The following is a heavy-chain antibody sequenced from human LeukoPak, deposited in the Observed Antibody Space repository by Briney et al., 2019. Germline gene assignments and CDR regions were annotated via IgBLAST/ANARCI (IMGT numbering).Heavy chain of an antibody. CDR3: ARTQGYCSSTSCYEDY. Sequence: GGSLRLSCAASGFIFSDHYMSWIRQAPGKGLEWVANIKQDGSEKYYVDSVKGRFTISRDNAKNSLYLQMNSLRAEDTAVYYCARTQGYCSSTSCYEDYWGQGTLVTVSS. D-gene: IGHD2-2*01. CDR2: IKQDGSEK. V-gene: IGHV3-7*01. J-gene: IGHJ4*02. CDR1: GFIFSDHY.